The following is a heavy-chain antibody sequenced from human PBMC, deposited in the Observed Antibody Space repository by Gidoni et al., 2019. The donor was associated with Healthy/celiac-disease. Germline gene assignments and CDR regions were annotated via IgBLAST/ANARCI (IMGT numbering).Heavy chain of an antibody. CDR2: IYYSGST. CDR3: ARHPWGRLRLTLYNWFDP. Sequence: QLQLQESGPGLVKPSETLSLTCTVSGGSISSSSYYWGWIRQPPGKGLEWIGSIYYSGSTYYNPSLKSRVTISVDTSKNQFSLKLSSVTAADTAVYYCARHPWGRLRLTLYNWFDPWGQGTLVTVSS. J-gene: IGHJ5*02. D-gene: IGHD5-12*01. V-gene: IGHV4-39*01. CDR1: GGSISSSSYY.